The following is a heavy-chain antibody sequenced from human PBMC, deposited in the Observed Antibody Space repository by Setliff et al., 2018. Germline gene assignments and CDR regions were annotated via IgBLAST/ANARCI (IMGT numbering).Heavy chain of an antibody. D-gene: IGHD3-10*01. CDR2: IIPIFGTA. Sequence: ASVKVSCKASGGTFSSYAISWVRQAPGQGLEWMGGIIPIFGTANYAQKFQGRVTITTDESTSTAYMELRSLRSDDTAVYYCARNEGGRSWRITMVRGVPDSWFDPWGQGTLVTVSS. CDR3: ARNEGGRSWRITMVRGVPDSWFDP. V-gene: IGHV1-69*05. CDR1: GGTFSSYA. J-gene: IGHJ5*02.